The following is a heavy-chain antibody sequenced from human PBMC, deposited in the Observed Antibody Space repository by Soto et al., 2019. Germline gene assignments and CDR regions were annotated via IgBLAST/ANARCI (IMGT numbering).Heavy chain of an antibody. V-gene: IGHV3-23*01. CDR3: AKVGKPGGYCSGGSCYPRGYYYYGMDV. CDR1: GFTFSSYA. D-gene: IGHD2-15*01. Sequence: GGSLRLSCAASGFTFSSYAMSWVRQAPGKGLEWVSAISGSGGSTYYADSVKGRFTISRDNSKNTLYLQMNSLRAEDTAVYYCAKVGKPGGYCSGGSCYPRGYYYYGMDVWGQGTTVTVSS. J-gene: IGHJ6*02. CDR2: ISGSGGST.